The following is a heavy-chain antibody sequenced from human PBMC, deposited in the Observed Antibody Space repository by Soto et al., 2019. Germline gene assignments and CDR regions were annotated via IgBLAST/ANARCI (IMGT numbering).Heavy chain of an antibody. V-gene: IGHV4-30-4*01. D-gene: IGHD3-16*01. J-gene: IGHJ6*02. Sequence: SATLSLTCTVSGDSISSGNKYWSWIRQPPGKGLEWIGYIFSSGTTYYNPSLKSRLPMSLDASQNQFSLKLNSLTDADTAVYFCARFPSPFYYYYAMDVWGQGTTVT. CDR1: GDSISSGNKY. CDR3: ARFPSPFYYYYAMDV. CDR2: IFSSGTT.